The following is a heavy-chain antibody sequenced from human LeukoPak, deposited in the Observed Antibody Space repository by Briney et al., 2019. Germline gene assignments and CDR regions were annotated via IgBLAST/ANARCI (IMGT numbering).Heavy chain of an antibody. Sequence: PGGSLRLSCAASGFTFSSYSMNWVRQAPGKGLEWVSSISSSSSYTYYADSVKGRFTISRDNAKNSLYLQMNSLRAEDTAVYYCARDLKRRVYYDSSGSDDAFDIRGQGTMVTVSS. D-gene: IGHD3-22*01. CDR2: ISSSSSYT. V-gene: IGHV3-21*01. CDR3: ARDLKRRVYYDSSGSDDAFDI. CDR1: GFTFSSYS. J-gene: IGHJ3*02.